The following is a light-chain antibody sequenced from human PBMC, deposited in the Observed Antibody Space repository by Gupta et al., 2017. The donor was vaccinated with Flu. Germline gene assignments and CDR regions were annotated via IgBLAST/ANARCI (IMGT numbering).Light chain of an antibody. Sequence: TLSLYPGESATLTCRASQSVSGTKLAWYQQRPGQAPRLLIYGASRMATGIPDRFTGSGSGTDFTLTIHRLEPEDFALYYCQQCCSSSELTFGGGTKVEIK. J-gene: IGKJ4*01. CDR3: QQCCSSSELT. CDR2: GAS. CDR1: QSVSGTK. V-gene: IGKV3-20*01.